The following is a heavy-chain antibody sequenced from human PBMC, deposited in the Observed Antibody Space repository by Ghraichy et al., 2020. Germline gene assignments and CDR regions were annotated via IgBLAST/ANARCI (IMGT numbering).Heavy chain of an antibody. Sequence: GGSLRLSCVASGFTFSTYGVHWVRQAPGKGLEWVAVIWSDGYNKDYADSVKGRFTISRDNSKNTVYLQMNSLRAEDTAVYDCARDLYSNTLDYWGQGTLVTVSS. CDR1: GFTFSTYG. CDR3: ARDLYSNTLDY. CDR2: IWSDGYNK. J-gene: IGHJ4*02. V-gene: IGHV3-33*01. D-gene: IGHD6-13*01.